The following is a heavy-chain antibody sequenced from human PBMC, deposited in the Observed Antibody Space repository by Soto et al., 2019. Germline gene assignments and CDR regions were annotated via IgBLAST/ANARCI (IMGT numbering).Heavy chain of an antibody. CDR3: ARVGPGAYDY. J-gene: IGHJ4*02. CDR2: IIPTLGTP. V-gene: IGHV1-69*01. CDR1: GGIFSNFA. Sequence: QVQLVQSGAEVKKPGSSVKVSCKASGGIFSNFAFNWMRQAPGQGLEWMGGIIPTLGTPHYAQKFLGRVTITADESTRTVYMEMSSLTVEDTAVYYCARVGPGAYDYWGQGTLVIVSS. D-gene: IGHD3-16*01.